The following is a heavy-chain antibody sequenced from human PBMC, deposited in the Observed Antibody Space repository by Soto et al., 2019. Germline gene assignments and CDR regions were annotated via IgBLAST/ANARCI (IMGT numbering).Heavy chain of an antibody. Sequence: ASVKVSCKASVGTFSSYAISWVRQAPGQGLEWMGGSIPIFGTANYAQKFPGRVTITADESTSTAYMELSSLRSEDTAVYYCARPSRYPEVRGNYYGMDVWGQGTTVTVSS. CDR1: VGTFSSYA. V-gene: IGHV1-69*13. D-gene: IGHD3-10*01. CDR2: SIPIFGTA. J-gene: IGHJ6*02. CDR3: ARPSRYPEVRGNYYGMDV.